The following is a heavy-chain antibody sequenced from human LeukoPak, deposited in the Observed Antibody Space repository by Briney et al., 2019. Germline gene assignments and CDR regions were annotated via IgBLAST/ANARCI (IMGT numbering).Heavy chain of an antibody. CDR1: GFTFGSYS. CDR3: ATASGGWYRYYFDS. Sequence: QPGGSLRLSCAASGFTFGSYSMTWVRQAPGKGLEWLSYISSSSNMIFYAESVKGRFTISRDNAKNSLYLQMNSLGAEDTAIYYCATASGGWYRYYFDSWGQGILVTVSS. J-gene: IGHJ4*02. V-gene: IGHV3-48*04. D-gene: IGHD6-13*01. CDR2: ISSSSNMI.